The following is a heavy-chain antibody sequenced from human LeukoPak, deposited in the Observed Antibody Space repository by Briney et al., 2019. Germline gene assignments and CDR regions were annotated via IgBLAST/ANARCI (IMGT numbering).Heavy chain of an antibody. V-gene: IGHV3-21*01. CDR1: GYTFSSYS. D-gene: IGHD6-13*01. CDR2: ISSSSSYI. CDR3: ARDLQAAAGKDY. J-gene: IGHJ4*02. Sequence: PGGSLRLSCAASGYTFSSYSMNWVRQAPGKGLEWVSSISSSSSYIYYADSVKGRFTISRDNAKNSLYLQMNSLRAEDTAVYYCARDLQAAAGKDYWGQGTLVTVSS.